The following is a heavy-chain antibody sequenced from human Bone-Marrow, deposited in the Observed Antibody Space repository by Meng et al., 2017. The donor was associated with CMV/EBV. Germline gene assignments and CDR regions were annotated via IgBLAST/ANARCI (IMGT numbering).Heavy chain of an antibody. J-gene: IGHJ1*01. V-gene: IGHV3-30-3*01. CDR3: AKDFSGEVGYFQH. Sequence: GESLKISCAASGFTFSSYAMHWVRQAPGKGLEWVAVISYDGSNKYYADSVKGRFTISRDNSKNTLYLQMNSLRAEDTAVYYCAKDFSGEVGYFQHWDHGTLVTVSS. D-gene: IGHD3-10*01. CDR1: GFTFSSYA. CDR2: ISYDGSNK.